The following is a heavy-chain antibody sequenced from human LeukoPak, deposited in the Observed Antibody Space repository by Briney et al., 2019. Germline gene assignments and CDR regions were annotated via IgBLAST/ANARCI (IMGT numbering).Heavy chain of an antibody. CDR1: GGSISGSSYF. D-gene: IGHD3-10*01. Sequence: SETLSLTCAVSGGSISGSSYFWGWIRQPPGKGLEWIGSIYYSGNTYYNPSLKSRVTISVDTSKNQFSLKLSSVTAADTAVYYCARLKEGIDYWGQGTLVAVSS. J-gene: IGHJ4*02. V-gene: IGHV4-39*01. CDR2: IYYSGNT. CDR3: ARLKEGIDY.